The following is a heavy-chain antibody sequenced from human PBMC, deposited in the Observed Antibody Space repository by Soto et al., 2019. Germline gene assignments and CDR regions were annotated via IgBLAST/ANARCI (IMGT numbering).Heavy chain of an antibody. Sequence: QVQLQQWGAGLLKPSETLSLTCAVYGGSFSGYYWSWIRQPPGKGLEWIGEINHSGSTNYNPSLKRRVTISVDTSKNQFSLRLSSVTAADTAVYYCACTAVADWYFDLWGRGTLVTVSS. J-gene: IGHJ2*01. CDR1: GGSFSGYY. CDR3: ACTAVADWYFDL. CDR2: INHSGST. V-gene: IGHV4-34*01. D-gene: IGHD6-19*01.